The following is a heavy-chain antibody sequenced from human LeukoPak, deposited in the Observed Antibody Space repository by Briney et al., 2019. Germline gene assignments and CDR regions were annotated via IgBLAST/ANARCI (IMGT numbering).Heavy chain of an antibody. CDR3: ARVPTQRYCSSTSCYYWFDP. V-gene: IGHV4-59*01. CDR1: GGSISSYY. Sequence: SETLSLTWTVSGGSISSYYWSWIRQPPGKGLEWIGYIYYSGSTNYNPSLKSRVTISVDTSKNQFSLKLSSVTAADTAVYYCARVPTQRYCSSTSCYYWFDPWGQGTLVTVSS. CDR2: IYYSGST. J-gene: IGHJ5*02. D-gene: IGHD2-2*01.